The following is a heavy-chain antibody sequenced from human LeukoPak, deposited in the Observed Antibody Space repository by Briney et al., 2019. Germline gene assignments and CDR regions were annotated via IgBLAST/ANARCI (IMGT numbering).Heavy chain of an antibody. J-gene: IGHJ6*03. CDR2: IYDSGST. V-gene: IGHV4-59*12. Sequence: PSETLSLTCTVSGGSISSYYWSWIRQPPGKGLEWIGYIYDSGSTNYNPSLKSRVTISVDTSKNQFSLKLSSVTAADTAVYYCARGIFIAARGYYYYMDVWGKGTTVAVSS. CDR3: ARGIFIAARGYYYYMDV. D-gene: IGHD6-6*01. CDR1: GGSISSYY.